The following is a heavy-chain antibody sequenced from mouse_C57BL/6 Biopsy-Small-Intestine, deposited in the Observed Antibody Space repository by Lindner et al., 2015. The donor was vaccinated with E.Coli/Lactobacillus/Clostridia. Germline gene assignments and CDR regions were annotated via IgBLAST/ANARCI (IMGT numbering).Heavy chain of an antibody. Sequence: SVKVSCKASGYTFTDDYIHWVRQAPGQGLEWMGWINPRSGGRKSAQKFQGRVTLTRDTSISTAYMELSSLRSNDTAVYYCARTVSRVPENWGQGTLVTVSS. CDR3: ARTVSRVPEN. V-gene: IGHV1-84*02. CDR1: GYTFTDDY. CDR2: INPRSGGR. J-gene: IGHJ4*01. D-gene: IGHD5-1*01.